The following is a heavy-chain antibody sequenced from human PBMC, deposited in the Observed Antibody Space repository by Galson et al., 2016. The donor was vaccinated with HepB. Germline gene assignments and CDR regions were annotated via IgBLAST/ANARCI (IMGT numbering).Heavy chain of an antibody. CDR1: GFTVSDNY. CDR2: IYASGRT. J-gene: IGHJ4*02. D-gene: IGHD1-26*01. V-gene: IGHV3-53*01. Sequence: SLRLSCAASGFTVSDNYVSWVRQPPGKGLEWASGIYASGRTFYADSVKGRFTIDNSKSTLFLQMNSLRVEDTAVYYCVGSHYRSSSDYWGQGTLVTVS. CDR3: VGSHYRSSSDY.